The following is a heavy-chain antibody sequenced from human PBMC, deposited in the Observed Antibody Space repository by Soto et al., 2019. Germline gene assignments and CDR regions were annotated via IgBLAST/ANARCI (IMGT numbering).Heavy chain of an antibody. D-gene: IGHD6-19*01. CDR1: GFTFRNFA. CDR3: AQAGSSCWYYFDS. J-gene: IGHJ4*02. CDR2: ISGSGGST. V-gene: IGHV3-23*01. Sequence: EVQLLESGGGLVHPGGSLRLSCAASGFTFRNFAMTWVRQAPGKGLEWISVISGSGGSTYYADSVKGQFTISRDKSKNTLYLTMNSLRAEDTAVYYCAQAGSSCWYYFDSWGQGTLVTVSS.